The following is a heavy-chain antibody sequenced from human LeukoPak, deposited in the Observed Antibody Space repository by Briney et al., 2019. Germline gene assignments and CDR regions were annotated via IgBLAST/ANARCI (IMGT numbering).Heavy chain of an antibody. CDR3: ARDIRWELQGFDY. V-gene: IGHV4-34*01. CDR2: INHSGST. CDR1: GGSFSGYY. Sequence: SETLSLTCAVYGGSFSGYYWSWIRQPPGKGLEWIGEINHSGSTNYNPSLKSRVTISVDTSKNQFSLKLSSVTAADTAVYYCARDIRWELQGFDYWGQGTLVTVSS. J-gene: IGHJ4*02. D-gene: IGHD1-26*01.